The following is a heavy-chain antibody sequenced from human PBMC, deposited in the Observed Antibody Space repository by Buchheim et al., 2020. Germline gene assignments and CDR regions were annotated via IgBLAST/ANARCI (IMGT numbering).Heavy chain of an antibody. CDR2: ISGSAFIT. Sequence: EVLLLESGGGLVQPGGSLRLSCAASGFAFSNYAMSWVRRAPGKGLEWAPGISGSAFITFHSDPVKGRFPISRDNSKKTLDLQMNSLRAEDTAVYYCAKELREEVGNQDGYFDYWGQG. CDR1: GFAFSNYA. V-gene: IGHV3-23*01. D-gene: IGHD1-14*01. J-gene: IGHJ4*02. CDR3: AKELREEVGNQDGYFDY.